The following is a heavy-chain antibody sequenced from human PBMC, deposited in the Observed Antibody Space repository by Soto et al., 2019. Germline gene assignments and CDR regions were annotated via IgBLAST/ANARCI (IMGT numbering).Heavy chain of an antibody. CDR3: ARGIDFYFDL. CDR2: INSDESSR. CDR1: GFTFSNYW. V-gene: IGHV3-74*01. Sequence: EVQLVESGGDLVQPGGSLSLSCVASGFTFSNYWMHWVRQAPGKGLEWVSRINSDESSRAYADSVKGRFISSRDNDKNSLSVEMNCLRAEDTAVYYCARGIDFYFDLWGRGTLVTVSS. J-gene: IGHJ2*01.